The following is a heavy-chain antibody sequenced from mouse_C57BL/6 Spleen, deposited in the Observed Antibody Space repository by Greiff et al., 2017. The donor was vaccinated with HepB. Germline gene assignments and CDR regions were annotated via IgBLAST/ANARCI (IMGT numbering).Heavy chain of an antibody. Sequence: VQLQQSGAELARPGASVKLSCKASGYTFTSYGISWVKQRTGQGLEWIGEIYPRSGNTYYNEKFKGKATLTADKSSSTAYMELRSLTSEDSAVYCWAVYDGTSWGYFDVWGTGTTVTVSS. CDR3: AVYDGTSWGYFDV. CDR2: IYPRSGNT. V-gene: IGHV1-81*01. J-gene: IGHJ1*03. D-gene: IGHD2-3*01. CDR1: GYTFTSYG.